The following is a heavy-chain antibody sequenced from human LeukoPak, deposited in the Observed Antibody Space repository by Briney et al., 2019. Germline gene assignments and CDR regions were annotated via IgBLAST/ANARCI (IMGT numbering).Heavy chain of an antibody. CDR2: IHSGGNT. Sequence: RGSLRLSCAASGFIVSTNYLSWVSQAPGKGLEWVSVIHSGGNTYHADPVKGRFTISRDNSKNTLYLQMNSLRAEDTAVYYCARTDVVTLRAFDIWGQGTIVPVSS. CDR3: ARTDVVTLRAFDI. V-gene: IGHV3-66*01. CDR1: GFIVSTNY. J-gene: IGHJ3*02. D-gene: IGHD4-23*01.